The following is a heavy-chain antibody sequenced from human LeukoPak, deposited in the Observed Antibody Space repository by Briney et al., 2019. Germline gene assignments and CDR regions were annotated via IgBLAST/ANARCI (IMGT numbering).Heavy chain of an antibody. V-gene: IGHV3-53*01. CDR3: ARERSSGWSDY. D-gene: IGHD6-19*01. CDR1: GFSVSSNY. CDR2: IYSGGNT. J-gene: IGHJ4*02. Sequence: GGSLRLSCVASGFSVSSNYMSWVRQAPGEGLEWVSVIYSGGNTYYADSVKGRFTISRDNAKNTLYMQMNSLRAEDTAVYYCARERSSGWSDYWGQGTLVTVSS.